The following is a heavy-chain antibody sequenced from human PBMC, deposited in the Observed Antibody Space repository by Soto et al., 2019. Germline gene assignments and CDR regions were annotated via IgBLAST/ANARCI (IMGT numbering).Heavy chain of an antibody. D-gene: IGHD2-15*01. V-gene: IGHV3-13*01. Sequence: EVQLVESGGGLVQPGGSLSLSCAASGFTFSSYDMHWVRQATGKGLEWVSAIGTAGDTYYPGSVKGRFTISRENAKNSLYLQMNSRRAGDTAVYYCARDAGRSGAAFDIWGQGTMFTVSS. CDR3: ARDAGRSGAAFDI. CDR2: IGTAGDT. J-gene: IGHJ3*02. CDR1: GFTFSSYD.